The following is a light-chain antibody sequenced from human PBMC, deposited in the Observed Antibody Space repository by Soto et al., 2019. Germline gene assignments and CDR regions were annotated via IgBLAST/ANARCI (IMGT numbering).Light chain of an antibody. Sequence: QSVLTQPPSVSGAPGQAVTISCTGTSSDVGGYIYVSWYQQPPGKAPKLMIYDVTSRPSGVSYRFSGSKSGNTASLTISGLQAEDEADYYCSSYTTSSSYVFGTGTKLTVL. CDR1: SSDVGGYIY. CDR2: DVT. J-gene: IGLJ1*01. CDR3: SSYTTSSSYV. V-gene: IGLV2-14*01.